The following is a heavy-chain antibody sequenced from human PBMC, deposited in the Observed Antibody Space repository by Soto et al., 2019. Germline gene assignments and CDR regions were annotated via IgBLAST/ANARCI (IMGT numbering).Heavy chain of an antibody. V-gene: IGHV1-2*04. CDR2: INPNSGGT. CDR3: ARSCSSTSCYFVMDV. Sequence: ASVKVSCKASGYTFTGYYMHWVRQAPGQGLEWMGWINPNSGGTNYAQKFQGWVTMTRDTSISTAYMELSRLRSDDTAAYYCARSCSSTSCYFVMDVWGQGTTVTVSS. D-gene: IGHD2-2*01. CDR1: GYTFTGYY. J-gene: IGHJ6*02.